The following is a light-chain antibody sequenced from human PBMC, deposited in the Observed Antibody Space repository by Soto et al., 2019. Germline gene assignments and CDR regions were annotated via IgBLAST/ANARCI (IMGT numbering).Light chain of an antibody. J-gene: IGKJ1*01. Sequence: EIVLTQSPATLSLSPGESATLSCRASQSVSSYLAWYQQKPGQAPRLLIYDANRATGIPVRFSGSGSGTDFTLTISSLETEDFAVYYCQQRSNWPITFGQGTKVDIK. CDR1: QSVSSY. V-gene: IGKV3-11*01. CDR2: DA. CDR3: QQRSNWPIT.